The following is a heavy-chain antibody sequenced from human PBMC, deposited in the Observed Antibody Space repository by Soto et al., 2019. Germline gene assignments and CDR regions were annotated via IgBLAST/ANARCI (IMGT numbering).Heavy chain of an antibody. CDR1: GYTFTSYD. Sequence: ASVKVSCKASGYTFTSYDINWVRQATGQGLEWMGWMNPNSGNTGYAQKFQGRVTMTRNTSISTAYMELSSLRSEDTAVYYCARGLRFLEWLLYEYWFDPWGQGTLFTVSS. V-gene: IGHV1-8*01. J-gene: IGHJ5*02. CDR3: ARGLRFLEWLLYEYWFDP. CDR2: MNPNSGNT. D-gene: IGHD3-3*01.